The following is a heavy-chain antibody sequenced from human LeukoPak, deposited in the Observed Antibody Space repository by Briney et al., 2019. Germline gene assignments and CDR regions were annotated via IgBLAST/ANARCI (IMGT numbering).Heavy chain of an antibody. J-gene: IGHJ2*01. Sequence: GGSLRLSCAASGFTFRSYDMHWVRQATGKGLEGVSGIGTAGEIYYPGSVKGRFTIYRENAKNSLYLQMNSLRAGDTAVYYCAGAAYCSIWYSRYFDLWGRGTLVTVSS. CDR3: AGAAYCSIWYSRYFDL. CDR2: IGTAGEI. D-gene: IGHD6-13*01. V-gene: IGHV3-13*01. CDR1: GFTFRSYD.